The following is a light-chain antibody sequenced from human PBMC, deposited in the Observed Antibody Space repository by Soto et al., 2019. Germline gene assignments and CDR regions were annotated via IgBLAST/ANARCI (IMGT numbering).Light chain of an antibody. CDR1: PDIRGA. J-gene: IGKJ5*01. CDR2: DVS. Sequence: AIQLTESQSSLSASVGDRVTITCRARPDIRGALAWYQQKPGNAPKILIYDVSSFQSGVPSRFSGSSSGTDFTLTISGLQPEDFATYYCQQFNSYPFIFGQGTRLDIK. CDR3: QQFNSYPFI. V-gene: IGKV1-13*02.